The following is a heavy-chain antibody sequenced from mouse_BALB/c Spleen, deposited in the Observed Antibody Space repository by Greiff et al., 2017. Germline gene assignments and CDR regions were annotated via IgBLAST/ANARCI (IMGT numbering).Heavy chain of an antibody. V-gene: IGHV1-83*01. CDR2: IYPGSGST. D-gene: IGHD1-2*01. J-gene: IGHJ4*01. Sequence: VQLQQSGPELVKPGASVKMSCKASGYTFTDYVISWVKQRTGQGLEWIGEIYPGSGSTYYNEKFKGKATLTADTSSSTAYMQLSSLTSEDSAIYYCARGSTATYYYAMDYWGQGTSVTVSS. CDR1: GYTFTDYV. CDR3: ARGSTATYYYAMDY.